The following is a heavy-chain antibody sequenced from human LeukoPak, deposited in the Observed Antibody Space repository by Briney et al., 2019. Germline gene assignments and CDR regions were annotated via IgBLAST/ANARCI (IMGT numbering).Heavy chain of an antibody. CDR2: FDPENDET. CDR1: GYTLTELS. V-gene: IGHV1-24*01. J-gene: IGHJ6*02. D-gene: IGHD6-19*01. Sequence: ASVKVSCKVSGYTLTELSMHWVRQAPGKGLECMGGFDPENDETVYAQKFQGRVTMTEDISTDTDYMELSSLRSEDTAVYYCATAPRAASVAVALPDYYYYGMDVWGRGTTVTVSS. CDR3: ATAPRAASVAVALPDYYYYGMDV.